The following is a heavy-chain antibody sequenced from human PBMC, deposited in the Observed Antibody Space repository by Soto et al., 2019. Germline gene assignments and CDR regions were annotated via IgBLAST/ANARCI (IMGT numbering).Heavy chain of an antibody. CDR3: AKDPPIVVVPAAKDSPPEDY. Sequence: PGGSMRLSCPASGFTFSSYAMSWVRQAPGKGMDWVSAISGSGVSTYYADSVKSRFTISRDNSKNTLYLQMNSLRAGETAVYYCAKDPPIVVVPAAKDSPPEDYWGQGTLVTVSS. CDR2: ISGSGVST. D-gene: IGHD2-2*01. J-gene: IGHJ4*02. CDR1: GFTFSSYA. V-gene: IGHV3-23*01.